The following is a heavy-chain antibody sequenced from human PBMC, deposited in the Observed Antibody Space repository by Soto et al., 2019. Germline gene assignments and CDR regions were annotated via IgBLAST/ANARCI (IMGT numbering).Heavy chain of an antibody. D-gene: IGHD4-4*01. CDR3: ARVRYSDNWHGLIDY. CDR1: GDSISSYF. Sequence: SETLSLTCTVFGDSISSYFWSWIRQPAGKGLEWIGRIYGSGTTTYNPSLKSRVTISLDTSKNQFSLNLSSVTAADTAVYFCARVRYSDNWHGLIDYWGQGTLVTVSS. J-gene: IGHJ4*02. CDR2: IYGSGTT. V-gene: IGHV4-4*07.